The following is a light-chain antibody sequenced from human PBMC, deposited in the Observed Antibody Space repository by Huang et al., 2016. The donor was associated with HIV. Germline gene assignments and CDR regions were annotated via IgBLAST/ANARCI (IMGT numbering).Light chain of an antibody. CDR3: QQFYNMPYT. Sequence: DILLTQSPDSLAVSLGERATLTCRSSRSLLFASNSKNFLAWYQQKPGQSPKLLMYMASVRESGVPERFNGSGSGTEFTLTIASLQAEDVAVYYCQQFYNMPYTFGRGTRLEI. CDR1: RSLLFASNSKNF. V-gene: IGKV4-1*01. J-gene: IGKJ2*01. CDR2: MAS.